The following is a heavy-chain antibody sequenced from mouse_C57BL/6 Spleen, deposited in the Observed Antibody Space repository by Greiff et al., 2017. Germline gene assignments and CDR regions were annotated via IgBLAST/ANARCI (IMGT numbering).Heavy chain of an antibody. CDR2: ISPGDGDT. V-gene: IGHV1-82*01. J-gene: IGHJ4*01. Sequence: QVQLKQSGPELVKPGASVKISCKASGYAFSGSWMNWVKQRPGKGLEWIGRISPGDGDTNYTGKFKGKATLTADKSSSPAYMHLSTLTSDGSAVYFCAPYYYSNNYDMDYWGQGTLVTVSA. CDR1: GYAFSGSW. D-gene: IGHD2-4*01. CDR3: APYYYSNNYDMDY.